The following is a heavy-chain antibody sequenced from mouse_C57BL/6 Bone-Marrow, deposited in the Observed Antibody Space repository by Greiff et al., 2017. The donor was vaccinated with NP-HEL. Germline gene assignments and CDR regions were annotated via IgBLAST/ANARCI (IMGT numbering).Heavy chain of an antibody. J-gene: IGHJ2*01. CDR3: ARDLRRGFDY. Sequence: EVHLVESGGGLVKPGGSLKLSCAASGFTFSSYAMSWVRQTPEKRLEWVATISDGGSYTYYPDNVKGRFTISRDNAKNNLYLQMSHLKSEDTAMYYCARDLRRGFDYWGQGTTLTVSS. CDR1: GFTFSSYA. D-gene: IGHD2-12*01. V-gene: IGHV5-4*01. CDR2: ISDGGSYT.